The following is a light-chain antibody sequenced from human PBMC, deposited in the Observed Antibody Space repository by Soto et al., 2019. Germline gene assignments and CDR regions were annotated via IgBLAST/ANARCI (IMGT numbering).Light chain of an antibody. CDR3: QQYDTLPLT. CDR1: QDITNY. J-gene: IGKJ5*01. V-gene: IGKV1-33*01. CDR2: DSS. Sequence: DIQMTQSPSSLSASVGDRVTIICQASQDITNYLNWYQQKPGKAPKLLLHDSSYLETRVPSRFSGSGAGTYFSFTISSLQPEDIATYYCQQYDTLPLTFGQGTRLEIK.